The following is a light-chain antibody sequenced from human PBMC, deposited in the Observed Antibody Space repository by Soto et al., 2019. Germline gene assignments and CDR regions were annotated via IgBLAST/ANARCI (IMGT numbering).Light chain of an antibody. CDR3: SSYASRSTLYA. V-gene: IGLV2-14*03. CDR1: SSDVGGYNY. Sequence: QSVLTQPASVSGSPGQSITISCTGTSSDVGGYNYVSWYQHHPGKAPKLMIYDVSNRPSGVSNRFSGSKSGNTASLTISGLQAEDEADYFCSSYASRSTLYASGTGTKVTVL. J-gene: IGLJ1*01. CDR2: DVS.